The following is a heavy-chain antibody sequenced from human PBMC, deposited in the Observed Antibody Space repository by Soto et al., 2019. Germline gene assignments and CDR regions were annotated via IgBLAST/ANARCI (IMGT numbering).Heavy chain of an antibody. Sequence: ETLSLTCTVSGGSISSSSYYWGWVRQAPGKGLEWVSVIYSGGSTYYADSVKGRFTISRDNSKNTLYLQMNSLRAEDTAVYYCARWSYYYYYYYGMDVWGQGTTVTVSS. CDR1: GGSISSSSYY. CDR2: IYSGGST. V-gene: IGHV3-66*01. CDR3: ARWSYYYYYYYGMDV. D-gene: IGHD1-26*01. J-gene: IGHJ6*02.